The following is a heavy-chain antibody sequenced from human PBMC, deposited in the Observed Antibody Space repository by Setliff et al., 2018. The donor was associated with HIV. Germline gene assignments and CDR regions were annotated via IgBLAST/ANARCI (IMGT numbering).Heavy chain of an antibody. Sequence: ETLSLSCAVSGFTFSNYAMNWVRQAPGKGLEWVSGISGSGGHTYYAESVKGRFTISRDKSKNTLYLQMNSLRAEDTAVYYCTQSQRLQYQMAAFDIWGQGTKVTVS. J-gene: IGHJ3*02. CDR1: GFTFSNYA. V-gene: IGHV3-23*01. CDR3: TQSQRLQYQMAAFDI. CDR2: ISGSGGHT. D-gene: IGHD1-1*01.